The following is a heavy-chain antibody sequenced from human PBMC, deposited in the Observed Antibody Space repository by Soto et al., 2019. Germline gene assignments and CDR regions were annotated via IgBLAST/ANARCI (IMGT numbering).Heavy chain of an antibody. D-gene: IGHD6-13*01. CDR1: GFTFDDYA. Sequence: EVQLVESGGGLVQPGRSLRLSCAASGFTFDDYAMHWVRQAPGKGLEWVSGISWNSGSIGYADSVKGRFTISRDNAKNSLYLQMNSLRAEDTALYYCAKERESSSWSDFDYWGQGTLVTVSS. V-gene: IGHV3-9*01. CDR3: AKERESSSWSDFDY. CDR2: ISWNSGSI. J-gene: IGHJ4*02.